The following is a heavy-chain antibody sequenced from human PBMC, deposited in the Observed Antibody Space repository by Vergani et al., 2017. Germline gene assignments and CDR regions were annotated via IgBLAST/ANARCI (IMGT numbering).Heavy chain of an antibody. J-gene: IGHJ4*02. CDR2: ISDYNGDT. CDR3: ARDLFRYCSSSSCYTPFEY. CDR1: GYTFTSYG. D-gene: IGHD2-2*02. Sequence: QVQLVQSGAEVKKPGASVKVSCKAFGYTFTSYGISWVRQAPGQGLELMGLISDYNGDTNYAQNFQGRVTMTTDTSTSTAYMELRSLRSDDTAVYYCARDLFRYCSSSSCYTPFEYWGQGTLVTVSS. V-gene: IGHV1-18*01.